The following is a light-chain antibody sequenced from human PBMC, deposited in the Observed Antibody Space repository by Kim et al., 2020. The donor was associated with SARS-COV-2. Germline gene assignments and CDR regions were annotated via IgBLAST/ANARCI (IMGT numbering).Light chain of an antibody. V-gene: IGLV3-1*01. CDR1: KLGDKY. Sequence: SVSPGQTTSITCSGDKLGDKYACWYQQKPGQSPVLVIYQDSKRPSGIPERFSGSNSGNTATLTISGTQAMDEADYYCQAWDSSIYVFGPGTKVTVL. CDR3: QAWDSSIYV. CDR2: QDS. J-gene: IGLJ1*01.